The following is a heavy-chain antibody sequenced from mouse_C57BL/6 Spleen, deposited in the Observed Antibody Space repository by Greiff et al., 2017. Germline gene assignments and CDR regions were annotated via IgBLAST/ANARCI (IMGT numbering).Heavy chain of an antibody. J-gene: IGHJ1*03. D-gene: IGHD1-1*01. Sequence: EVKLMESGPELVKPGASVKLSCKASGYSFTGYYMHWVKQSHGNILDWIGYIYPYNGVSSYNQKFKGKATLTVDKSSSTAYMALRSLTSEDSAVYYCARNGDYGSKYFDVWGTGTTVTVSS. CDR3: ARNGDYGSKYFDV. CDR1: GYSFTGYY. V-gene: IGHV1-31*01. CDR2: IYPYNGVS.